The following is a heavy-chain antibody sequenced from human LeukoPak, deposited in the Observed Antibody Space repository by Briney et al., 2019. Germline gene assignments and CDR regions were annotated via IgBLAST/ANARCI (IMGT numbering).Heavy chain of an antibody. Sequence: SGRTPVEPTQTLTVNCTLWGFSLSTYGVGVAWIRRPPGKALEWLALIYWDDDKRYSPSLESRLTITKDTSKNQVVLTMTNMDPVDTGTYYCAHLDSSSWSRWFDPWGQGTQVTVCS. D-gene: IGHD6-13*01. CDR2: IYWDDDK. CDR1: GFSLSTYGVG. V-gene: IGHV2-5*02. CDR3: AHLDSSSWSRWFDP. J-gene: IGHJ5*02.